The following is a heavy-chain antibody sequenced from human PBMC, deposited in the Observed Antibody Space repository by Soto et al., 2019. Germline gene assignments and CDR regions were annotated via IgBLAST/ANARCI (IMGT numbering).Heavy chain of an antibody. CDR3: ARGTYRSKADFDY. D-gene: IGHD6-13*01. Sequence: GGSLRLSCAASGFTFSDYYMTWIRQAPGSGLEWVSYISSSSGTISYANSVKVRFTISRDNAQNSLYLQMTSLRAEDTAVYYCARGTYRSKADFDYWGQGTMGTVYS. CDR2: ISSSSGTI. CDR1: GFTFSDYY. J-gene: IGHJ4*02. V-gene: IGHV3-11*01.